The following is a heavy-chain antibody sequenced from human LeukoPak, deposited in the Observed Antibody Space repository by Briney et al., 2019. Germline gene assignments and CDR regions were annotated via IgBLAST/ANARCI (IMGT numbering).Heavy chain of an antibody. V-gene: IGHV3-23*01. CDR1: GFTFSSYA. CDR3: AKVMYSSGWYGEHEYFQH. CDR2: ISGSGGST. D-gene: IGHD6-19*01. Sequence: PGGSLRLSCAASGFTFSSYAMSWVRQAPGKGLEWVSAISGSGGSTYYADSVKGRFTISRDNSKNTLYLQMNSLRAEDTAVYYCAKVMYSSGWYGEHEYFQHWGQGTLVTVSS. J-gene: IGHJ1*01.